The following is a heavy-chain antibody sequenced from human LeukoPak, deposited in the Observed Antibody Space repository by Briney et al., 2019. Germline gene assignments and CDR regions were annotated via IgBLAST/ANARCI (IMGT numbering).Heavy chain of an antibody. J-gene: IGHJ4*02. CDR2: IKEGRSEK. CDR3: ARTIRGY. CDR1: AFTFGNYW. D-gene: IGHD3-10*01. V-gene: IGHV3-7*02. Sequence: GGALRHFCAASAFTFGNYWMSGDLQAPGKGLERVAKIKEGRSEKYYVDPVKSQLTISSDNAETSLYLQMHSLRAEDTAVCYCARTIRGYWGQETLVSVSS.